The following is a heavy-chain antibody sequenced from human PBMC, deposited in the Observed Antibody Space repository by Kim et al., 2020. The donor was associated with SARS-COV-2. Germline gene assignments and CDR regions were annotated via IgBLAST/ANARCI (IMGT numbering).Heavy chain of an antibody. Sequence: KFQGRVTITRDTSASTAYMELSSLRSEDTAVYYCARPTYYYDSSGYYFDYWGQGTLVTVSS. J-gene: IGHJ4*02. V-gene: IGHV1-3*01. D-gene: IGHD3-22*01. CDR3: ARPTYYYDSSGYYFDY.